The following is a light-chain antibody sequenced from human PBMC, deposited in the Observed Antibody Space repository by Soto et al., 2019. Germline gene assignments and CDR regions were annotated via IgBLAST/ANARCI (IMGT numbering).Light chain of an antibody. V-gene: IGKV3-15*01. Sequence: EIVMTQSPATLSVSPGERATLSCRASQSVSSNLAWYQQKPGQAPRLLIYGASTRATGIPARFSGSGSGTEFTLTIRSLQSEDCEVYYCQQYNNWPRTFGQGTKVEIK. CDR1: QSVSSN. CDR2: GAS. CDR3: QQYNNWPRT. J-gene: IGKJ1*01.